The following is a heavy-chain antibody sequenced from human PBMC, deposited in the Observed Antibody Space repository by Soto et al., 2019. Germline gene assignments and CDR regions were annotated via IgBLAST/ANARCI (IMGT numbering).Heavy chain of an antibody. J-gene: IGHJ4*02. Sequence: ASVKVSCKASGYTFTNYYMYWVQQAPGQGLEWMGIINPSAGSSSYAQRFQGRVTMTWDTSTTTVYMELSSLRSEDTAVYYCARVRGYTTTHYLDYWGQGTLVTVSS. D-gene: IGHD2-2*02. CDR1: GYTFTNYY. CDR2: INPSAGSS. V-gene: IGHV1-46*01. CDR3: ARVRGYTTTHYLDY.